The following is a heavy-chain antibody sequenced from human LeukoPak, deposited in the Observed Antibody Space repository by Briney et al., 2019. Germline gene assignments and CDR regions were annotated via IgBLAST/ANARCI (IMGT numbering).Heavy chain of an antibody. J-gene: IGHJ4*02. CDR2: ISGSSSYI. CDR1: GFTFSSYS. V-gene: IGHV3-21*01. D-gene: IGHD2-2*01. Sequence: GGSLRLSCAASGFTFSSYSMNWVRQPPGKGLGLVSSISGSSSYIYYADSVKGRFTITRDNANTSLYLQMNSPRAEDTAVYYCARDRMYCSSTSCTFFDYWGQGTLVTVSS. CDR3: ARDRMYCSSTSCTFFDY.